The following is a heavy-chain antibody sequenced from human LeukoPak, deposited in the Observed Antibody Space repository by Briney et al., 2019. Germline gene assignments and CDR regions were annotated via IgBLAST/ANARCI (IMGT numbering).Heavy chain of an antibody. CDR1: GGSISSGGYY. Sequence: PSQTLSLTCTVSGGSISSGGYYWSWIRQPPGKGLEWIGYIYHSGSTYYNPSLKSRVTISVDRSKNQFSLKLSSVTAADTAVYYCARGPLRYFDHNWFDPWGQGTLVTVSS. CDR2: IYHSGST. CDR3: ARGPLRYFDHNWFDP. D-gene: IGHD3-9*01. V-gene: IGHV4-30-2*01. J-gene: IGHJ5*02.